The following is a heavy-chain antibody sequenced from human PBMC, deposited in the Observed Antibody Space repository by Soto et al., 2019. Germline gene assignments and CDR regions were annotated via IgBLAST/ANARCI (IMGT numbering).Heavy chain of an antibody. J-gene: IGHJ4*02. D-gene: IGHD2-15*01. Sequence: ASVKVSCKASGYTFISYGISWVRQAPGQGLEWMGWISAYNGNTNYAQKLQGRVTMTTDTSTSTAYMELRSLRSDDTAVYYCARRANLLGYCSGGSCYFDYWGQGTLVTVSS. CDR1: GYTFISYG. CDR2: ISAYNGNT. V-gene: IGHV1-18*01. CDR3: ARRANLLGYCSGGSCYFDY.